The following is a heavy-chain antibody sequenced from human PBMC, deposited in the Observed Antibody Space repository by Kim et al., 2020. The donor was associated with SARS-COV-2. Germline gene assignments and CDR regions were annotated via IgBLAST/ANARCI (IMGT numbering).Heavy chain of an antibody. Sequence: GGSLRLSCSASGFTFSSYAMHWVRQAPGKGLEYVSAISSNGGSTYYADSVKGRFTISRDNSKNTLYLQMSSLRAEDTAVYYCVKSVAAAYYYYYGMDVWGQGTTVTVSS. CDR2: ISSNGGST. D-gene: IGHD6-13*01. CDR3: VKSVAAAYYYYYGMDV. CDR1: GFTFSSYA. V-gene: IGHV3-64D*06. J-gene: IGHJ6*02.